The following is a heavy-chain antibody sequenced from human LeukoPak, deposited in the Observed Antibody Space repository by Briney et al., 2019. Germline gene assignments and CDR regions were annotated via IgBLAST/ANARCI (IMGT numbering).Heavy chain of an antibody. CDR3: AKGVVTATPDAFDI. Sequence: GGSLRLSCAASGFTFSGYYMSWIRQAPGKGLEWVSIISYDGSNRYYADSVKGRFTISRDNSKNTLYLQMNSLRAEDTAVYYCAKGVVTATPDAFDIWGQGTMVTVSS. V-gene: IGHV3-30*18. J-gene: IGHJ3*02. CDR2: ISYDGSNR. D-gene: IGHD2-21*02. CDR1: GFTFSGYY.